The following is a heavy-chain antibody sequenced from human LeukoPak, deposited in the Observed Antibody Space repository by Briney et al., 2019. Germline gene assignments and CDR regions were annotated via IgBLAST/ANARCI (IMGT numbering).Heavy chain of an antibody. CDR1: GFTFSSYA. CDR2: ISGSGGST. Sequence: PGGSLRLSCAASGFTFSSYAMSWVRQAPGKGLEWVSAISGSGGSTYYADSVKGRFTISRDNSKNTLYLQMNSLRAEDTAVYYCASKVYGSYYGQDSFDYWGQGTLVTVSS. J-gene: IGHJ4*02. V-gene: IGHV3-23*01. CDR3: ASKVYGSYYGQDSFDY. D-gene: IGHD1-26*01.